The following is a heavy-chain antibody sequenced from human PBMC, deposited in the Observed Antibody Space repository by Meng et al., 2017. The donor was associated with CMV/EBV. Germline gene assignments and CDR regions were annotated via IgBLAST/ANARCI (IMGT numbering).Heavy chain of an antibody. CDR3: ASITRRYSSGWYVGSNGVQNDY. V-gene: IGHV4-34*01. CDR2: INHSGST. D-gene: IGHD6-19*01. Sequence: SETLSLTCAVYGGSFSGYYWSWIRQPPGKGLEWIGEINHSGSTNYNPSPKSRVTISVDTAKNQFSLKLSSVTAADTAVYYCASITRRYSSGWYVGSNGVQNDYWGQGTLVTVSS. CDR1: GGSFSGYY. J-gene: IGHJ4*02.